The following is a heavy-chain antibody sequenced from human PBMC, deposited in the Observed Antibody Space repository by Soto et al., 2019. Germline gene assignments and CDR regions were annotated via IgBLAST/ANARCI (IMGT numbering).Heavy chain of an antibody. CDR2: ISGSGGST. Sequence: PGGSLRLSCAASGFTFSSYAMSWVRQAPGKGLEWVSAISGSGGSTYYADSVKGRFTISRDNSKNTLYLQMNSLRAEDTAVYYCAKGYCSGGNCYSWRYYGMDVWGQGTTVTVSS. V-gene: IGHV3-23*01. J-gene: IGHJ6*02. D-gene: IGHD2-15*01. CDR1: GFTFSSYA. CDR3: AKGYCSGGNCYSWRYYGMDV.